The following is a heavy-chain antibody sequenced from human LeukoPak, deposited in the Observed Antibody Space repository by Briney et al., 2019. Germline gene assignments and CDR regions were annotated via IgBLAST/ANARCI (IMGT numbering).Heavy chain of an antibody. D-gene: IGHD3-10*01. V-gene: IGHV5-51*01. CDR2: IYPGDSGT. J-gene: IGHJ3*02. CDR3: ARLMRDMVRGVPDAFDI. CDR1: GYSFTSYW. Sequence: GESLKISCKGSGYSFTSYWIGWVRQMPGKGLEWMGIIYPGDSGTRYSPSFQGQVTISADKSISTAYLQWSSLKASDTAMYYCARLMRDMVRGVPDAFDIWGQGTMVTVSS.